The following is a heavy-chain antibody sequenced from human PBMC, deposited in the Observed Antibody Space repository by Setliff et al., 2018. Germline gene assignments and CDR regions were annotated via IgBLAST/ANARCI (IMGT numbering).Heavy chain of an antibody. CDR2: INPNTGST. J-gene: IGHJ4*02. D-gene: IGHD6-13*01. CDR3: ARDLRAATATGEYYFDF. CDR1: GYTFTDYY. V-gene: IGHV1-2*02. Sequence: ASVKVSCKASGYTFTDYYIQWVRQAPGQGLEWMGWINPNTGSTYYRQRFQGRVTMTRDTSISTAYMDVSRLKSDGTAVYYCARDLRAATATGEYYFDFWGQGTLVTVSS.